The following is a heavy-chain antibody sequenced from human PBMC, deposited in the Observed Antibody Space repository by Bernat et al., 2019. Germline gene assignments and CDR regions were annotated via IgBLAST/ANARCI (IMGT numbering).Heavy chain of an antibody. J-gene: IGHJ5*02. V-gene: IGHV3-48*03. CDR2: ISSSGGNT. CDR3: ASRIAVTGSWRGS. Sequence: EVQLVESGGGLVQPGGSLRLSCAASGFTFSSYEMNWVRQAPGKGLEWVAYISSSGGNTYYADSVKGRFTISGDKTKNSLYLQLNGLRAEDTAVYYCASRIAVTGSWRGSWGQGTLVTVSS. CDR1: GFTFSSYE. D-gene: IGHD6-19*01.